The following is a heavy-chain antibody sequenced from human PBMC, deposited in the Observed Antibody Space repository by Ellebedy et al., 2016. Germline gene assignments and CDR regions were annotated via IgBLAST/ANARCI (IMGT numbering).Heavy chain of an antibody. CDR1: GFTFSNAW. Sequence: GESLKISCAASGFTFSNAWMSWVRQAPGKGLEWVSYINSSGNTIYYADSVKGRFTISRDNAKNSLFLQMNSLRAEDTAVYYCTRGLGGMDVWGQGTTVTVSS. D-gene: IGHD3-10*01. J-gene: IGHJ6*02. CDR3: TRGLGGMDV. CDR2: INSSGNTI. V-gene: IGHV3-11*01.